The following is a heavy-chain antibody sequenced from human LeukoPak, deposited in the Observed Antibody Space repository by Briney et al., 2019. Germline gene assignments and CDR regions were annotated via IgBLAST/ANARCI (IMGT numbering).Heavy chain of an antibody. J-gene: IGHJ4*02. V-gene: IGHV3-30*03. D-gene: IGHD6-19*01. Sequence: PGRSLRLSCAASGFTFSSYGMHWVRQAPGKGLEWVAVISYDGSNKYYADSVKGRFTISRDNSKNTLYLQMNSLRAEDTAVYYCARDYSSGYWGQGTLVTVSS. CDR2: ISYDGSNK. CDR1: GFTFSSYG. CDR3: ARDYSSGY.